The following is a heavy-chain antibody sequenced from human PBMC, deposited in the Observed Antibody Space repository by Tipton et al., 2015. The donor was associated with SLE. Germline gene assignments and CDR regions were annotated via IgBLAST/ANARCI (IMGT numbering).Heavy chain of an antibody. J-gene: IGHJ5*02. CDR3: SRLARYDPGGYYTIGLDP. V-gene: IGHV4-39*01. Sequence: TLSLTCTVSGDSISSSNYYWGWIRQPPGKGLEWIGAIYHTATTYYNPSLKSRVTMPVDTSKNELSLKLTSVTAADTAVYFCSRLARYDPGGYYTIGLDPWGQGTRVTVSS. CDR2: IYHTATT. D-gene: IGHD3-22*01. CDR1: GDSISSSNYY.